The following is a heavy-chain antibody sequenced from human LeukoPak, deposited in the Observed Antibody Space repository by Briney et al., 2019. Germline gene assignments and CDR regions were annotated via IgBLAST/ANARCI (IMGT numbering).Heavy chain of an antibody. J-gene: IGHJ3*02. CDR3: AREGSSGYAFDI. D-gene: IGHD6-19*01. CDR1: GFTFSSYW. CDR2: IKQDGSEK. V-gene: IGHV3-7*03. Sequence: GGSLRLSCAASGFTFSSYWMSWVRQAPGKGLERVANIKQDGSEKYYVDSVKGRFTTSRDNAKNSLYLQMNSLRAEDTAVYYCAREGSSGYAFDIWGQGTMVTVSS.